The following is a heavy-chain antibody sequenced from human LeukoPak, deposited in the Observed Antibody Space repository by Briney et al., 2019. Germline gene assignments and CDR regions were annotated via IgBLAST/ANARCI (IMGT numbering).Heavy chain of an antibody. Sequence: GGSLRLSCAASGFTFDDYAIHWVRQAPGKGLEWVSSINWNSDYIVYADSVKGRFTISRDNAKNSLYLQMNSLRAEDTALYYCAKEGSIAGEFDSWGQGTLVTVSS. D-gene: IGHD6-6*01. V-gene: IGHV3-9*01. J-gene: IGHJ4*02. CDR3: AKEGSIAGEFDS. CDR2: INWNSDYI. CDR1: GFTFDDYA.